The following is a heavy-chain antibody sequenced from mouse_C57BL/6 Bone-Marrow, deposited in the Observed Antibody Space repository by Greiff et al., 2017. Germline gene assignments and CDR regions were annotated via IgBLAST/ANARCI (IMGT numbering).Heavy chain of an antibody. D-gene: IGHD3-3*01. V-gene: IGHV5-12*01. CDR3: ARRGTRDYYAMDY. Sequence: DVKLVESGGGLVQPGGSLKLSCAASGFTFSDYYMYWVRQTPEKRLEWVAYISNGGGSTYYPDTVKGRFTISRDNAKNTLYLQMSRLKSEDTAMYYCARRGTRDYYAMDYWGQGTSVTVSS. CDR1: GFTFSDYY. CDR2: ISNGGGST. J-gene: IGHJ4*01.